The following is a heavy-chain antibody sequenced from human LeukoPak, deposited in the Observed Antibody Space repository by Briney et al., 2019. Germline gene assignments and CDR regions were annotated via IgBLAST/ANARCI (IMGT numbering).Heavy chain of an antibody. CDR3: ARASYYDSRTLNWFDP. CDR2: IYYSGST. V-gene: IGHV4-59*12. J-gene: IGHJ5*02. CDR1: GGSISSYY. D-gene: IGHD3-22*01. Sequence: SETLSLTCTVSGGSISSYYWSWIRQPPGKGLEWIGYIYYSGSTNYNPSLKSRVTISVDTSKNQFSLKLSSVTAADTAVYYCARASYYDSRTLNWFDPWGQGTLVTVSS.